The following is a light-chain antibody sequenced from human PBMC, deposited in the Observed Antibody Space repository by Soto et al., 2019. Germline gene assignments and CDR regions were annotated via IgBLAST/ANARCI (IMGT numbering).Light chain of an antibody. V-gene: IGLV1-47*01. Sequence: QPVLTQPPSASGTPGQRVTISCSGSSSNFGTFYIYWYQQLPGTAPKLLIYRNNQRPSGVPDRFSGSKSGTSASLAISGLRSEDEADYYCAAWDDSLSGYVFGTGTKLTVL. CDR1: SSNFGTFY. CDR3: AAWDDSLSGYV. J-gene: IGLJ1*01. CDR2: RNN.